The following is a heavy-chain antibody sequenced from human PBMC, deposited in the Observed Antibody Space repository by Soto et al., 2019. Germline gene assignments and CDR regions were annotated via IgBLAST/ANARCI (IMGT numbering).Heavy chain of an antibody. V-gene: IGHV4-31*03. Sequence: LSLTCTVSGGSMSSGGYYWSWIRQHPGKGLEWIGYIYYSGSTYYNPSLKSRVTISVDTSKNQFSLKLSSVTAADTAVYYCARRIAARPRYYYYYGMDVWGQGTTVTVSS. CDR2: IYYSGST. CDR1: GGSMSSGGYY. CDR3: ARRIAARPRYYYYYGMDV. D-gene: IGHD6-6*01. J-gene: IGHJ6*02.